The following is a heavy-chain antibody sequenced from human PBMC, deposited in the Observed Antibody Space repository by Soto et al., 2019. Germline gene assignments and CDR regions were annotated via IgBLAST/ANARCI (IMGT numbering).Heavy chain of an antibody. CDR2: INPSGGRT. D-gene: IGHD3-10*01. CDR1: DYTFTTHY. Sequence: QVQLVQSGTEVKKPGASVNVSCKASDYTFTTHYMHWVREAPGQGLEWMGIINPSGGRTTYALKFQGRVTMTRATSTNTVYVELTSLRSEDTAIYFCARAGENYGSGTFSPPLRYYFNSWGQGTLVTVSS. J-gene: IGHJ4*02. CDR3: ARAGENYGSGTFSPPLRYYFNS. V-gene: IGHV1-46*01.